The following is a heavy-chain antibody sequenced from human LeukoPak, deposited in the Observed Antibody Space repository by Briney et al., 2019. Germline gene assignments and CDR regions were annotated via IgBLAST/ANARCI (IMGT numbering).Heavy chain of an antibody. CDR2: IYYSGST. J-gene: IGHJ5*02. V-gene: IGHV4-59*01. CDR3: ARGDSTGTYNWFDP. Sequence: SETLSLTCTVSGGSISRYYWSWIRQPPGKGLEWIGYIYYSGSTNYNPSLKSRVTISVDTSKNQFSLKLSSVTAADTAVYYCARGDSTGTYNWFDPWGQGTLVTVSS. CDR1: GGSISRYY. D-gene: IGHD1-14*01.